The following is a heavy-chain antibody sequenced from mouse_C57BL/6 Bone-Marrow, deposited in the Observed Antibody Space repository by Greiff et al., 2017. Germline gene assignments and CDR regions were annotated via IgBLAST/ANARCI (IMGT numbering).Heavy chain of an antibody. CDR2: INPSNGGT. V-gene: IGHV1-53*01. CDR3: AREGGTTVVGYFDV. Sequence: QVQLQQSGTELVKPGASGYTFTSYWMHWVKQRPGQGLEWIGNINPSNGGTNYNEKFKSKATLTVDKSSSIAYMQLSSLTSEDSAVYYCAREGGTTVVGYFDVWGTGTTVTVSS. CDR1: GYTFTSYW. D-gene: IGHD1-1*01. J-gene: IGHJ1*03.